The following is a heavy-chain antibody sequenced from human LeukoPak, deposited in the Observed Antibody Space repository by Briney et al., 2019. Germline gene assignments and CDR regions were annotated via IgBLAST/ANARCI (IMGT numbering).Heavy chain of an antibody. D-gene: IGHD5-24*01. CDR1: GGSISTSNYY. CDR2: IYDSGNT. V-gene: IGHV4-39*07. Sequence: SETLSLTCTVSGGSISTSNYYWGWIRQPPGKGLEWIGEIYDSGNTHYNPSLKSRVTISLDTSGNQFSLKLSSVTAADTAVYYCARGEMATISLSLNYYYMDVWGKGTTVTVSS. J-gene: IGHJ6*03. CDR3: ARGEMATISLSLNYYYMDV.